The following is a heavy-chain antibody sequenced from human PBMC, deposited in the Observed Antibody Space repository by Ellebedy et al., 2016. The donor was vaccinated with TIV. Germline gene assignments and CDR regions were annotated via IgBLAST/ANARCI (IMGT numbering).Heavy chain of an antibody. Sequence: GESLKISCAASGFTFSSYAMSWVRQAPGKGLEWVSAISGSGGSTYYADSVKGRFTISRDNSKNTLYLQMNSLRAEDTAVYYCAKDSEWLVRGQGAFDIWGQGTMVTVSS. J-gene: IGHJ3*02. D-gene: IGHD6-19*01. CDR1: GFTFSSYA. V-gene: IGHV3-23*01. CDR3: AKDSEWLVRGQGAFDI. CDR2: ISGSGGST.